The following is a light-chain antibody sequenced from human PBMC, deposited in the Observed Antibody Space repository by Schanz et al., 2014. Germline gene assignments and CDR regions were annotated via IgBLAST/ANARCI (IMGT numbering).Light chain of an antibody. V-gene: IGLV2-8*01. CDR2: DVT. J-gene: IGLJ1*01. CDR1: SSDIGRYNY. Sequence: QSALTQPPSASGSPGQSVTISCTGTSSDIGRYNYVSWYQHHPGKAPKLLIYDVTKRPSGVPDRFSGSKSGNTASLTVSGLQAEDEADYYCSSNGGVNIYVFGTGTMLTVL. CDR3: SSNGGVNIYV.